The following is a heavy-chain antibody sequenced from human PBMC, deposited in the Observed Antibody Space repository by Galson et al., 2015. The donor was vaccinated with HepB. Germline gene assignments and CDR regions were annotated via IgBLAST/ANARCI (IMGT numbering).Heavy chain of an antibody. CDR1: GFTFSSYS. V-gene: IGHV3-21*01. CDR3: ARDMQQLPPRFDY. CDR2: ISSSSSYI. J-gene: IGHJ4*02. Sequence: SLRLSCAASGFTFSSYSMNWVRQAPGKGLEWVSSISSSSSYIYYADSVKGRFTISRDNAKNSLYLQMNSLRAEDTAVYYCARDMQQLPPRFDYWGQGTLVTVSS. D-gene: IGHD6-13*01.